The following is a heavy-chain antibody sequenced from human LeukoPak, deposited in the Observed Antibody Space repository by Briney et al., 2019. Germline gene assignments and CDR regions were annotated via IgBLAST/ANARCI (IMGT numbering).Heavy chain of an antibody. V-gene: IGHV1-24*01. Sequence: ASVKVSCKVSGYTLTELSMHWVRQAPRKGLEWMGGFDPEDGETIYAQKFQGRVTMTEDTSTDTAYMELSSLRSEDTAVYYCARVSPTKYNWNDDWFDPWGQGTLVTVSS. CDR1: GYTLTELS. CDR2: FDPEDGET. J-gene: IGHJ5*02. CDR3: ARVSPTKYNWNDDWFDP. D-gene: IGHD1-1*01.